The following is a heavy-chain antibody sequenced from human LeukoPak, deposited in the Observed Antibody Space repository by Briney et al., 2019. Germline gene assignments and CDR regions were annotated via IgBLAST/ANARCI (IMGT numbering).Heavy chain of an antibody. CDR2: INHSGST. CDR3: ARVGHIVVVTATHYFDY. J-gene: IGHJ4*02. V-gene: IGHV4-34*01. D-gene: IGHD2-21*02. Sequence: SETLSLTCAVYGGSFSGYYWSWIRQPPGKGLEWIGEINHSGSTNYNPSLKSRVTISVDTSKNQFSLKLSSVTAADTAVHYCARVGHIVVVTATHYFDYWGQGTLVTVSS. CDR1: GGSFSGYY.